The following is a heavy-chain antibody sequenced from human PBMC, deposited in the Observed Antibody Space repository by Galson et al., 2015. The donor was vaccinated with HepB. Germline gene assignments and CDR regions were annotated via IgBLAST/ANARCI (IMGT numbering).Heavy chain of an antibody. Sequence: SLRLSCAASGFTVSSSYTSWVRQAPGMGLEWVSVIYVDGSTFYADSVKGRFTISRDNSKNTLYLQMNSLRVEDTAVYYCAREAGATDSWGQGALVTVSS. V-gene: IGHV3-53*01. CDR1: GFTVSSSY. CDR3: AREAGATDS. D-gene: IGHD1-26*01. CDR2: IYVDGST. J-gene: IGHJ4*02.